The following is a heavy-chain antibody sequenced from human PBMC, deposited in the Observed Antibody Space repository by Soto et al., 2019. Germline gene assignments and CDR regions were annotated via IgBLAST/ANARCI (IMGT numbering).Heavy chain of an antibody. J-gene: IGHJ2*01. Sequence: QVQLVQSGAEVKKPGSSVKVSCKASGGTFSSYAISWVRQAPGQGLEWMGGIIPIFGTANYAQKFQGRVTITADESTSTAYMELSSLRSEDTAVYYCARDGGPYYYDSSGYYRSYWYFDLWGRGTLVTVSS. CDR3: ARDGGPYYYDSSGYYRSYWYFDL. CDR2: IIPIFGTA. V-gene: IGHV1-69*01. D-gene: IGHD3-22*01. CDR1: GGTFSSYA.